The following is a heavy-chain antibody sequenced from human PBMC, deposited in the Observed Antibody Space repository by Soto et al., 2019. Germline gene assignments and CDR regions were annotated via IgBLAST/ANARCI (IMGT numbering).Heavy chain of an antibody. V-gene: IGHV3-43*01. Sequence: EVQLVESGGGVVQPGGSLRLSCAASGFPFDDYSMNWVRQVPGKGLEWVSLISWDGADTYYADSVKGRFTVSRDNSKNSLYLQMYSLTTEATALYSCAKFGWGGSYSDSHACDIWGQGTMVTVSS. CDR2: ISWDGADT. CDR1: GFPFDDYS. D-gene: IGHD1-26*01. J-gene: IGHJ3*02. CDR3: AKFGWGGSYSDSHACDI.